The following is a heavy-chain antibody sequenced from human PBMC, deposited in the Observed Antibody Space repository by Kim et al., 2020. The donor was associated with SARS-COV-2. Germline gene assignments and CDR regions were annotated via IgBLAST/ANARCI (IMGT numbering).Heavy chain of an antibody. Sequence: GGSLRLSCAASGFTVSNYVMSWVRQTPGKGLEWVSLIYPDGYPYYADSVKGRFTISRDTSESTLYLQMNSLRADDTAAYYCCRLDFGDDYWGQGTHVTDS. V-gene: IGHV3-53*01. D-gene: IGHD4-17*01. CDR1: GFTVSNYV. J-gene: IGHJ4*02. CDR2: IYPDGYP. CDR3: CRLDFGDDY.